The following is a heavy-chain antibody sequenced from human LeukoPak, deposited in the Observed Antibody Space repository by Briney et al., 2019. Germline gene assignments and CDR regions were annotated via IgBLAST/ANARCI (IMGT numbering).Heavy chain of an antibody. CDR2: IWYDRSNK. Sequence: GGSLRLSCAASGFTFSSYGMHWVRQAPGKGLEWVAVIWYDRSNKYYADSVKGRFTISRDNSKNTLYLQMNSLRAEDTAVYYCAREDSSSWSYFDYWGQGTLVTVSS. J-gene: IGHJ4*02. D-gene: IGHD6-13*01. CDR1: GFTFSSYG. V-gene: IGHV3-33*01. CDR3: AREDSSSWSYFDY.